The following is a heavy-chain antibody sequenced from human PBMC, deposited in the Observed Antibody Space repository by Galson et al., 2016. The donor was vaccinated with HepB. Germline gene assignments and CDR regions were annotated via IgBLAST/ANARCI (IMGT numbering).Heavy chain of an antibody. Sequence: SVKVSCKASGYTFINYGITWIRRAPGQGLEYMAWISGSNGITSYAPILQGRVTLTTDTSTSTAYMELTSLRSEDTAVYYCARGYTRGWYWFDPRGQGTLVTVSS. D-gene: IGHD6-19*01. J-gene: IGHJ5*02. CDR1: GYTFINYG. CDR2: ISGSNGIT. V-gene: IGHV1-18*01. CDR3: ARGYTRGWYWFDP.